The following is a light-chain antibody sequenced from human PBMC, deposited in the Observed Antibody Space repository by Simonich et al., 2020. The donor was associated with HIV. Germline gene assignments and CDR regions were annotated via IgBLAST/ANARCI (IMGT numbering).Light chain of an antibody. V-gene: IGKV3-15*01. J-gene: IGKJ2*01. CDR2: AAS. CDR3: QQYGNSPMYT. CDR1: QSVSSN. Sequence: EIVMTQSPATLSVSPGERATLSCRASQSVSSNLAWYQQKPGLAPRLLIYAASTRATGIPARFSGSGSGTEFTLVISRLEPEDVAVYYCQQYGNSPMYTFGQGTRLEIK.